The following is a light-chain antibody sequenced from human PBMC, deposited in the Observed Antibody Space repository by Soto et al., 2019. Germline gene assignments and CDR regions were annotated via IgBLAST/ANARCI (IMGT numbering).Light chain of an antibody. V-gene: IGLV1-44*01. CDR2: NTN. Sequence: QSVLTQPPSASGTPGQMVTISCSGSSSNIGTNTLNWYQRFPGSSPQLLLYNTNHLPSWVPFLFSVSNSFTSASLAISLLXSEDEADYYGAPWDGGLDVVLFGGGTKVTVL. J-gene: IGLJ2*01. CDR3: APWDGGLDVVL. CDR1: SSNIGTNT.